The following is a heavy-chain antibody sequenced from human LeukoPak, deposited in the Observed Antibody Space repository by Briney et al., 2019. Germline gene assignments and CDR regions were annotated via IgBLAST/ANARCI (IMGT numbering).Heavy chain of an antibody. CDR1: GGSISSNNW. CDR2: INRSGST. J-gene: IGHJ4*02. CDR3: ARDAFPYCSGGDCYSVFAF. D-gene: IGHD2-15*01. Sequence: SGTLSLTCAVFGGSISSNNWWSWVRQSPGKGLEWIGEINRSGSTNYNPSLNGRVTIFLDKSKNQFSLNLTSLTAADTALYFCARDAFPYCSGGDCYSVFAFWGPGILVTVSS. V-gene: IGHV4-4*02.